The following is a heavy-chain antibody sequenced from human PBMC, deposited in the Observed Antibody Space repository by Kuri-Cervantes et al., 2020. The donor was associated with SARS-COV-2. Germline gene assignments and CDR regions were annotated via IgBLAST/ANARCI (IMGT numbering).Heavy chain of an antibody. CDR1: GYTFTGYY. J-gene: IGHJ6*02. Sequence: ASVKVSCKASGYTFTGYYMHWVRQAPGQGLEWMGWINPNSGGTNYAQKFQGRVTMTRDTSISTAYMELSRLRSEDTAVYYCAREGVYGDYGNGMDVWGQGTTVTVSS. D-gene: IGHD4-17*01. V-gene: IGHV1-2*02. CDR2: INPNSGGT. CDR3: AREGVYGDYGNGMDV.